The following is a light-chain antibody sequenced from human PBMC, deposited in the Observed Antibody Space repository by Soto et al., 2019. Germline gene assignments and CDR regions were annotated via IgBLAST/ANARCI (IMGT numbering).Light chain of an antibody. CDR2: EVS. CDR1: SSEVGGYKY. Sequence: QSALTQPASVSGSPGQSITISCTGTSSEVGGYKYVSWYQQHPGKAPKVMIYEVSNRPSGVSNRFSGSKSGNTASLTISGLQAEDEADYYCSSYTSSSTWVFGGGTKLTVL. CDR3: SSYTSSSTWV. J-gene: IGLJ3*02. V-gene: IGLV2-14*01.